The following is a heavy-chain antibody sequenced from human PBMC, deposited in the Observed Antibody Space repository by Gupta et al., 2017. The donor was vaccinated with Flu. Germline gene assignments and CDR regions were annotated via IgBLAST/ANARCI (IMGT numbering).Heavy chain of an antibody. V-gene: IGHV3-33*01. Sequence: HWVRQAPGKGLEWVAVIWYDGSNKYYADSVKGRFTISRDNSKNTLYLQMNSLRAEDTAVYYCAREGYDFWSGKRDNWFDPWGQGTLVTVSA. J-gene: IGHJ5*02. D-gene: IGHD3-3*01. CDR3: AREGYDFWSGKRDNWFDP. CDR2: IWYDGSNK.